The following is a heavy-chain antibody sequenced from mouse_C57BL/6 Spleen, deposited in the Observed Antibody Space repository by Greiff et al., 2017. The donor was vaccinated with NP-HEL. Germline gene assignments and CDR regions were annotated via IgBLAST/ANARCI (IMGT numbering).Heavy chain of an antibody. CDR3: ARGDYGTYWYFDV. CDR2: ISSGSSTI. V-gene: IGHV5-17*01. CDR1: GFTFSDYG. Sequence: EVKLVESGGGLVKPGGSLKLSCAASGFTFSDYGMHWVRQAPEKGLEWVAYISSGSSTIYYADTVKGRFTISRDNAKNTLFLQMTSLRSEDTAMYYSARGDYGTYWYFDVWGTGTTVTVSS. J-gene: IGHJ1*03. D-gene: IGHD1-1*01.